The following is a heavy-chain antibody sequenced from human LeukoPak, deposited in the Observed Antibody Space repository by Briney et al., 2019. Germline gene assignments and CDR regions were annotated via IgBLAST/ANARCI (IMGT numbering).Heavy chain of an antibody. CDR3: ARVEGATSFDY. CDR2: INHSGST. J-gene: IGHJ4*02. Sequence: SETLSLTCIVSGGSISSISSNNYHWGWIRQPPGKGLEWIGEINHSGSTNYNPSLKSRVTISVDTSKNQFSLKLSSVTAADTAVYYCARVEGATSFDYWGQGTLVTVSS. D-gene: IGHD1-26*01. V-gene: IGHV4-39*07. CDR1: GGSISSISSNNYH.